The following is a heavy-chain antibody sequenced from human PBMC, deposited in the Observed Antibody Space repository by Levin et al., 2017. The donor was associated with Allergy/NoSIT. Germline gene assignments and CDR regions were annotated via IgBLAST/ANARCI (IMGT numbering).Heavy chain of an antibody. CDR3: ARGVGDDYGDYMATRTPNWFDP. CDR2: IWYDGSNK. CDR1: GFTFSSYG. V-gene: IGHV3-33*01. Sequence: GGSLRLSCAASGFTFSSYGMHWVRQAPGKGLEWVAVIWYDGSNKYYADSVKGRFTISRDNSKNTLYLQMNSLRAEDTAVYYCARGVGDDYGDYMATRTPNWFDPWGQGTLVTVSS. J-gene: IGHJ5*02. D-gene: IGHD4-17*01.